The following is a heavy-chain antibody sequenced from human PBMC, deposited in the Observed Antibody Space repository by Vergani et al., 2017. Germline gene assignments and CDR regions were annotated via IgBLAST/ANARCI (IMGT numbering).Heavy chain of an antibody. D-gene: IGHD1-26*01. Sequence: EVQLVESGGGLVKPGGSLRLSCAASGFTFSNAWMSWVRQAPGKGLEWVGRIKSKTDGGTTDYAAPVKGRFTISRDDSKNTLYLQMNSLKTEDTAVYYCTTDIVGATEAGAFDYGGQGTLVTVSS. CDR1: GFTFSNAW. J-gene: IGHJ4*02. CDR2: IKSKTDGGTT. CDR3: TTDIVGATEAGAFDY. V-gene: IGHV3-15*01.